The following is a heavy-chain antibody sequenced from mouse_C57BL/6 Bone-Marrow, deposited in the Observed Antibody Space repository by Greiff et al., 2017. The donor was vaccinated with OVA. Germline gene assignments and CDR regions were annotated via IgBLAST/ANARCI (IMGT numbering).Heavy chain of an antibody. J-gene: IGHJ1*03. CDR2: ISSGSSTI. CDR1: GFTFSDYG. CDR3: ARRRGGWYFDV. V-gene: IGHV5-17*01. Sequence: EVHLVESGGGLVKPGGSLKLSCAASGFTFSDYGMHWVRQAPEKGLEWVAYISSGSSTIYYADTVKGRFTISRDNAKNTLFLQMTSLRSEDTAMYYCARRRGGWYFDVWGTGTTVTVSS.